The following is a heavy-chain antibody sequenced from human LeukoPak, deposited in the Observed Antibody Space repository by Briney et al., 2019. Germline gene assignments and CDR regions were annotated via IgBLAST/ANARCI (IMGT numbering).Heavy chain of an antibody. V-gene: IGHV4-59*12. CDR3: ARAGKGGFDFDY. D-gene: IGHD3-16*01. J-gene: IGHJ4*02. CDR2: IHYTGST. Sequence: SETLSLTCTVSGGSISSYYWSWIRQPPGKGLEWIGHIHYTGSTNYNPSLKSRVTISLDTSKNQFSLHLSSVTAADTAVYSCARAGKGGFDFDYWGQGALVTVSS. CDR1: GGSISSYY.